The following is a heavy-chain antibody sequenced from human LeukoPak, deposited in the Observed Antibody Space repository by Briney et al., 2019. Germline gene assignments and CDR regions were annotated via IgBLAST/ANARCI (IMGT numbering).Heavy chain of an antibody. CDR2: VKQDGSEK. V-gene: IGHV3-7*01. J-gene: IGHJ4*02. CDR1: GFTFSSYW. CDR3: ARLAYCGGDCFSGLNPFDY. D-gene: IGHD2-21*01. Sequence: GGSLRLSCAVSGFTFSSYWMSWVRQAPGQGLEWVANVKQDGSEKYYVDSVKGRFTISRDNAKNSLYPQLNSLRAEDTAVYYCARLAYCGGDCFSGLNPFDYWGQGALVTVSS.